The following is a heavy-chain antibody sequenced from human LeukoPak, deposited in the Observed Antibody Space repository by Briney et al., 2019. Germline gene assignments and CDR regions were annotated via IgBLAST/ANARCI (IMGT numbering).Heavy chain of an antibody. CDR1: GFTFGDYA. CDR3: ARTPYDYGDYGWFDP. J-gene: IGHJ5*02. CDR2: IRSKAYGGTT. Sequence: PGRSLRLSCTASGFTFGDYAMSWVRPAPGKGLEWVGFIRSKAYGGTTEYAASVKGRFTISRDDSKSIAYLQMNSLKTEDTAVYYCARTPYDYGDYGWFDPWGQGTLVTVSS. V-gene: IGHV3-49*04. D-gene: IGHD4-17*01.